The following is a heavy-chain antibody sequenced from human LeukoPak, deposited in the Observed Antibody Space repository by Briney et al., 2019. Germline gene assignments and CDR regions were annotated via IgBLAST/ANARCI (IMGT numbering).Heavy chain of an antibody. Sequence: SETLSLTCTVSGGSISSYYWSWIRQPPGKGLEWIGYIYYSGSTNYNPSLKSRVTISVDTSKNQFSLKLSSVTAADTAVYYCARHLRYCSGGSCLSGFDPWGQGTLVTVSS. CDR1: GGSISSYY. CDR2: IYYSGST. V-gene: IGHV4-59*08. CDR3: ARHLRYCSGGSCLSGFDP. D-gene: IGHD2-15*01. J-gene: IGHJ5*02.